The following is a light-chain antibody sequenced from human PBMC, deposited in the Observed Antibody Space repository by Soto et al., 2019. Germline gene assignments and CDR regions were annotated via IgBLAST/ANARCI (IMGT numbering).Light chain of an antibody. Sequence: QSALTQPASVSGSPGQSITISCTGTSSDVGSYNLVSWYQQHPTKAPKLMIYDISERPSGVSNRFSGSKSDNTASLTISGLQAEDEADYYCCSYAGSSTLAVFGGGTQLTVL. CDR2: DIS. CDR3: CSYAGSSTLAV. J-gene: IGLJ7*01. V-gene: IGLV2-23*02. CDR1: SSDVGSYNL.